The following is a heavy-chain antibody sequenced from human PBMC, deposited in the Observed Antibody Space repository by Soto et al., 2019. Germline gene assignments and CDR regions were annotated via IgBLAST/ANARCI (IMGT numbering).Heavy chain of an antibody. CDR1: GFTFSSYC. J-gene: IGHJ6*02. D-gene: IGHD2-15*01. Sequence: PRGSLRLFRAAAGFTFSSYCMHWVRQAPDKGLEWVAVIWYDGSNKYYADSVKGRFTISRDNSKNTLYLQMNSLRAEDTAVYYCASEYCSGGRCYYYGMDVWGQGTTVTVSS. CDR2: IWYDGSNK. V-gene: IGHV3-33*01. CDR3: ASEYCSGGRCYYYGMDV.